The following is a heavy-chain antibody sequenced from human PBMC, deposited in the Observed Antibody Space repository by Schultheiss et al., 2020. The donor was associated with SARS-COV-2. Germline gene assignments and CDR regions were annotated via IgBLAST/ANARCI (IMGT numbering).Heavy chain of an antibody. J-gene: IGHJ4*02. D-gene: IGHD4-17*01. Sequence: GGSLRLSCAASGFTFSSYGMHWVRQAPGKGLEWVAVISYDGSNKYYADSVKGRFTISRDNSKNTLYLQMNSLRAEDTAVYYCAKDDTVTTSGGEFRGYWGQGTLVTVSS. CDR3: AKDDTVTTSGGEFRGY. V-gene: IGHV3-30*18. CDR2: ISYDGSNK. CDR1: GFTFSSYG.